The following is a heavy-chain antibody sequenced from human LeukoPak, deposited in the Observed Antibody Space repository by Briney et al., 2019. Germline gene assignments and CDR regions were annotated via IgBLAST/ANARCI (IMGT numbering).Heavy chain of an antibody. CDR2: ISSSSSYI. J-gene: IGHJ3*02. CDR1: GFTFSSHS. Sequence: GGSLRLSCAASGFTFSSHSMNWVRQAPGKGLEWVSSISSSSSYIYYADSVKGRFTISRDNAKNSLYLQMNSLRAEDTAVYYCARDQAVDAFDIWGQGTMVTVSS. CDR3: ARDQAVDAFDI. D-gene: IGHD4-17*01. V-gene: IGHV3-21*01.